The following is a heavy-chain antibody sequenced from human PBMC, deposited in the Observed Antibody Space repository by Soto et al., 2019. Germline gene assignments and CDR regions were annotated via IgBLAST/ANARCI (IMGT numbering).Heavy chain of an antibody. V-gene: IGHV4-59*01. D-gene: IGHD3-10*01. Sequence: QVQLQESGPGLVKPSETLSLTCAVSGGSISYYYWSWIRQSPGKGLEWIGYIQDTGTTKYNPSLKSRVTLPVDTSKSHFSLNLSSVTAADTAVYYCAREGFGLVGFNYYYMDVWGKGTTVTVSS. J-gene: IGHJ6*03. CDR3: AREGFGLVGFNYYYMDV. CDR2: IQDTGTT. CDR1: GGSISYYY.